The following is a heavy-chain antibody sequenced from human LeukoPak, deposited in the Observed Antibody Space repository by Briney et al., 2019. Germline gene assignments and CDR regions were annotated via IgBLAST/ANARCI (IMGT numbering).Heavy chain of an antibody. CDR3: ARDIGYEGYYYMDV. J-gene: IGHJ6*03. CDR1: GYTFTGYY. D-gene: IGHD2-2*01. Sequence: ASVKVSCKASGYTFTGYYMHWVRQAPGQGLEWMGWINPNSGGTNYAQKFQGRVTMTRDTSISTAYMELSRLRSDDTAVYYCARDIGYEGYYYMDVWGKGTTVTVSS. V-gene: IGHV1-2*02. CDR2: INPNSGGT.